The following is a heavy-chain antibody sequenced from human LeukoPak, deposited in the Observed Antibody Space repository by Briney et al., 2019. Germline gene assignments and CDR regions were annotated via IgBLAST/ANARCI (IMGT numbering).Heavy chain of an antibody. CDR1: GYTFTSYG. J-gene: IGHJ6*02. CDR2: ISAYNGNT. D-gene: IGHD6-13*01. V-gene: IGHV1-18*01. Sequence: ASVKVSCKASGYTFTSYGISWVRQAPGQGLEWMGWISAYNGNTNYAQKLQGRVTMTTDTSTSTAYMELRSLRSDDTAVYYCARYIAAAGTYYYYGMDVWGQGTTVTVSS. CDR3: ARYIAAAGTYYYYGMDV.